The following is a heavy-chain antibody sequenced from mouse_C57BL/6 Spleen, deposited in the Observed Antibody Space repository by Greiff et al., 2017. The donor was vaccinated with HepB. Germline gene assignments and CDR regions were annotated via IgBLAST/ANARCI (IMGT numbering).Heavy chain of an antibody. V-gene: IGHV5-6*01. Sequence: EVQVVESGGDLVKPGGSLKLSCAASGFTFSSYGMSWVRQTPDKRLEWVATISSGGSYTYYPDSVKGRFTISRDNAKNTLYLQMSSLKSEDTAMYYCARQRGYDYYAMDYWGQGTSVTVSS. CDR3: ARQRGYDYYAMDY. CDR2: ISSGGSYT. CDR1: GFTFSSYG. J-gene: IGHJ4*01.